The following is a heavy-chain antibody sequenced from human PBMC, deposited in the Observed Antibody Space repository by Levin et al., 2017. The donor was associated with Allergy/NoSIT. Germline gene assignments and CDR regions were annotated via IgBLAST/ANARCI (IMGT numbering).Heavy chain of an antibody. CDR2: IYYSGST. J-gene: IGHJ6*02. Sequence: SQTLSLTCTVSGDSIRSSSYFWGWIRQPPGKGLEWIGSIYYSGSTYYNPSLKSRVTISVDTSMNQFSLKLSSVTAADTAVYYCAREFRYYVSSGYYYVYYGMDVWGQGTTVTVSS. CDR3: AREFRYYVSSGYYYVYYGMDV. V-gene: IGHV4-39*02. CDR1: GDSIRSSSYF. D-gene: IGHD3-22*01.